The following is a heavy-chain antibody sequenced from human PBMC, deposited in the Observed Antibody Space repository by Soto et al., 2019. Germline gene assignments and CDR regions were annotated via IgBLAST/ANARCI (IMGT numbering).Heavy chain of an antibody. D-gene: IGHD5-12*01. CDR1: GFTFSGYA. J-gene: IGHJ4*02. CDR3: AREDIVAKIILDY. CDR2: ISSDGNNT. V-gene: IGHV3-30-3*01. Sequence: GGSLRLSCAASGFTFSGYAAHWVRQAPGKGLEWVAVISSDGNNTYYADSVKGRFTISRDNSKNTLSLQMDSLRVEDTAVYYCAREDIVAKIILDYWGQGTLVTVSS.